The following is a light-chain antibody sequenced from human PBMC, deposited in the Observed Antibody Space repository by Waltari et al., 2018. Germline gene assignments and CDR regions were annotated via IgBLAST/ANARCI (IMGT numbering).Light chain of an antibody. Sequence: ERVLTQSPDTLSVSPGERATLSCRAMQSVGGNVAWYQQRPGQAPRLLICGASIRASGIPARFSGSGSGTEFTFTISSLESEDFAVYYCLQYNNWPRTFGQGTKVEV. CDR1: QSVGGN. J-gene: IGKJ1*01. CDR3: LQYNNWPRT. V-gene: IGKV3-15*01. CDR2: GAS.